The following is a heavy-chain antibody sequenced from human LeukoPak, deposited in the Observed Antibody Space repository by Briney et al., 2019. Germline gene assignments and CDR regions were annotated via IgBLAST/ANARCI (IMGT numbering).Heavy chain of an antibody. D-gene: IGHD2-15*01. CDR2: ICANDGNT. V-gene: IGHV3-23*01. CDR3: AKGSGSSCYSPCDY. CDR1: GLTFRNYA. J-gene: IGHJ4*02. Sequence: GGSLRLSCAASGLTFRNYAMSWVRQAPGKGLEWISVICANDGNTYYADAVRGRFTISRDNSKDTLYLQMDSLRAEDTAVYYCAKGSGSSCYSPCDYWGQGILVTVSS.